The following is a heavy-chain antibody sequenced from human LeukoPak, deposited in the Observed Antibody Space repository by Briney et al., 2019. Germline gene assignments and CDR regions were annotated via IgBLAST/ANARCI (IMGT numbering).Heavy chain of an antibody. Sequence: GGSLRLSWAAYGFTFSDFYMSWIRQAPGKGLEWVSYISSSGSTISYADSVKGRFTISRDNAKNSLYLQMNSLRAEDTAVYYCARDIKVPTRSDAFDIWGQGTMVTVSS. CDR2: ISSSGSTI. J-gene: IGHJ3*02. V-gene: IGHV3-11*01. CDR3: ARDIKVPTRSDAFDI. CDR1: GFTFSDFY.